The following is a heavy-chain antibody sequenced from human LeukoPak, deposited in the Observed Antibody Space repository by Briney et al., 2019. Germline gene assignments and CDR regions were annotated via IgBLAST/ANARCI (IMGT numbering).Heavy chain of an antibody. CDR2: IWYDGSNK. CDR1: EFTFSSYG. Sequence: GGSLRLSCAASEFTFSSYGMHWVRQAPGKGLEWVAVIWYDGSNKYYADSVKGRFTISRDNSNNTLYLQMNSLRVEDTAVYYCARGSGGYYNTFDIWGQGTMVTVSS. V-gene: IGHV3-33*01. D-gene: IGHD3-22*01. J-gene: IGHJ3*02. CDR3: ARGSGGYYNTFDI.